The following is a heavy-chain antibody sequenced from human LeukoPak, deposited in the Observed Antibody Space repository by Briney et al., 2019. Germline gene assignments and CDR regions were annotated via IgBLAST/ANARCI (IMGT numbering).Heavy chain of an antibody. D-gene: IGHD3-10*01. CDR1: GFTFSSYG. CDR3: AKDSNYYGSRGGWFDP. V-gene: IGHV3-30*02. Sequence: GXSLRLSCAASGFTFSSYGMHWVRQAPGKGLEWVAFIRYDGRNKYYADSVKGRFTISRDNSKNTLYLQMNSLRAEDTAVYYCAKDSNYYGSRGGWFDPWGQGTLVTVSS. CDR2: IRYDGRNK. J-gene: IGHJ5*02.